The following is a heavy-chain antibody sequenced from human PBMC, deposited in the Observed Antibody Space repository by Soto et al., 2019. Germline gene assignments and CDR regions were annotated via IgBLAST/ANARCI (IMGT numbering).Heavy chain of an antibody. CDR2: ISYDGSNK. CDR1: GFTFSSYA. D-gene: IGHD2-15*01. V-gene: IGHV3-30-3*01. CDR3: ATSGGSGWTAGYYYYYGMDV. J-gene: IGHJ6*02. Sequence: GGSLRLSCAASGFTFSSYALHWVRQAPGKGLEWVAVISYDGSNKYYADSVKGRFTISRDNSNNTLYLQMNSLRPEDTAVYFCATSGGSGWTAGYYYYYGMDVWGQGTTVTVSS.